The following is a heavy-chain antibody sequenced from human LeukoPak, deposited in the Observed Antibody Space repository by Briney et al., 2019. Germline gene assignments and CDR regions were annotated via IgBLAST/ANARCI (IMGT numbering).Heavy chain of an antibody. CDR3: ARGYVAARRYYYYGMDV. V-gene: IGHV1-18*01. J-gene: IGHJ6*02. CDR2: ISAYNGNT. Sequence: EASVKVSCKASGYTFTSYGISWVRQAPEQGLEWMGWISAYNGNTNYAQKLQGRVTMTTDTSTSTAYMELRSLRSDDTAVYYCARGYVAARRYYYYGMDVWGQGTTVTVSS. D-gene: IGHD6-6*01. CDR1: GYTFTSYG.